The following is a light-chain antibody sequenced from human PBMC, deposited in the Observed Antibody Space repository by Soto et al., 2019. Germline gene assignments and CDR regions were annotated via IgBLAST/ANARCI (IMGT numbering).Light chain of an antibody. V-gene: IGKV3-20*01. Sequence: EIVLTQSPGTLSLSPGERATLSCRASQSVSSSYLAWYQQKPGQAPRLLIYGASSRATGIPDRFSGSGSGTDFTLTISRLEPEVFAVYSCQQYGSSPTWTFGQGTKVDIK. J-gene: IGKJ1*01. CDR3: QQYGSSPTWT. CDR2: GAS. CDR1: QSVSSSY.